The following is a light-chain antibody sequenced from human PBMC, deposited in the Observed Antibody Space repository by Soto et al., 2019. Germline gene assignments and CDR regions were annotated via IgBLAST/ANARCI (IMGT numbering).Light chain of an antibody. Sequence: EIVLTQSPATLSLSPGVRATLSCRASERIYSAYLGWYQQKPGQAPRLLIYGTSSRATGIPDRFSGSGSGTDFTLTISRLEPEDFAVYYCQQYGNSPITFGQGTRLEIK. J-gene: IGKJ5*01. CDR3: QQYGNSPIT. V-gene: IGKV3-20*01. CDR2: GTS. CDR1: ERIYSAY.